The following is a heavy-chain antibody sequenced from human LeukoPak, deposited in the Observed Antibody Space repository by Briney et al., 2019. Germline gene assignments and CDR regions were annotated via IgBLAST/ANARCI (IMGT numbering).Heavy chain of an antibody. J-gene: IGHJ6*03. CDR1: GGSISSYY. Sequence: SETLSLTCTVSGGSISSYYWSWIRQPPGKGLEWIGYIYYSGSINYNPSLKSRVTISVDTSKNQFSLKLSSVTAADTGIYYCVREAHIWEPTTGDWYYYMDVWGKGTTVAVSS. CDR3: VREAHIWEPTTGDWYYYMDV. V-gene: IGHV4-59*01. D-gene: IGHD1-14*01. CDR2: IYYSGSI.